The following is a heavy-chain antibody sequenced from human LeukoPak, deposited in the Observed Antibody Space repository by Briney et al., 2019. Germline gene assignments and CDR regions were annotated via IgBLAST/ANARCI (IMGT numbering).Heavy chain of an antibody. CDR3: TTNLYYDFWSGSPGVDY. D-gene: IGHD3-3*01. J-gene: IGHJ4*02. Sequence: PGGSLRLSCAASGFTFSNAWMRWVRQAPGKGLEWVGRIKSKTDGGTTDYAAPVKGRFTISRDDSKNTLYLQMNSLKTEDTAVYYCTTNLYYDFWSGSPGVDYWGQGTLVTVSS. V-gene: IGHV3-15*01. CDR2: IKSKTDGGTT. CDR1: GFTFSNAW.